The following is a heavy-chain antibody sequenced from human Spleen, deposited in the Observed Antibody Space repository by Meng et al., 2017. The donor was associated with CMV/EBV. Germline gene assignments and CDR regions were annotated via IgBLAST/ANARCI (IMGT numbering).Heavy chain of an antibody. J-gene: IGHJ2*01. V-gene: IGHV3-74*01. Sequence: ESLKISCAASGATVGGYWMHWIRQTPGKGLEWVSCIDSDGSRVRYADSVRGRLTISRDNAKNTVSLQMNSLRVDDTAVFHCARSEGPEWYFDLWGRGTRVTVSS. CDR1: GATVGGYW. CDR3: ARSEGPEWYFDL. CDR2: IDSDGSRV.